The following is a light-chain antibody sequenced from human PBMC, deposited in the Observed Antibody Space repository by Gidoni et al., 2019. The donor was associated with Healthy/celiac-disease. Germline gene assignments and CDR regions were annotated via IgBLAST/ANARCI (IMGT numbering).Light chain of an antibody. CDR3: QSYDSSLSASVV. CDR1: SSNKGAGYD. V-gene: IGLV1-40*01. CDR2: GNS. Sequence: QSVLTQPPSVSGPPGHSLITSRTGSSSNKGAGYDVHWYQRHPGTAPKLLLYGNSNRPSGVPDRFSGSKSGTSASLAITGLQAEDEADYYCQSYDSSLSASVVFGGGTKLTVL. J-gene: IGLJ2*01.